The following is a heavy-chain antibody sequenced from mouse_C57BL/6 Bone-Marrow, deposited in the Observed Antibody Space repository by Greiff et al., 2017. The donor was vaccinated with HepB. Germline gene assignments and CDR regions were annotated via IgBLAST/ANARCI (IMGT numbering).Heavy chain of an antibody. V-gene: IGHV1-26*01. Sequence: EVQLQQSGPELVKPGASVKISCKASGYTFTDYYMNWVKQSHGKSLEWIGDINPNNGGTSYNQKFKGKATLTVDKSSSTAYMELRSLTSEDSAVYYCARAGWAWFAYWGQGTLVTVSA. CDR3: ARAGWAWFAY. CDR2: INPNNGGT. J-gene: IGHJ3*01. CDR1: GYTFTDYY. D-gene: IGHD1-1*02.